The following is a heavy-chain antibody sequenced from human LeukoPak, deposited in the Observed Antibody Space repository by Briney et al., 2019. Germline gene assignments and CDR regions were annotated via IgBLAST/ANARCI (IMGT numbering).Heavy chain of an antibody. J-gene: IGHJ4*02. V-gene: IGHV1-69*13. Sequence: SVKVSCKASGGTFSSYAISWVRQAPGQGLEWMGGIIPIFGTANYAQKFQGKVTITADESTSTAYMELSSLRSEDTAVYHCARYKADYYGSGSYYGYWGQGTLVTVSS. CDR2: IIPIFGTA. CDR3: ARYKADYYGSGSYYGY. D-gene: IGHD3-10*01. CDR1: GGTFSSYA.